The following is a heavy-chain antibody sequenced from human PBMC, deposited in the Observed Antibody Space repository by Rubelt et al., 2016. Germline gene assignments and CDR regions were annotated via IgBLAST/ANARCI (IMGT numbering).Heavy chain of an antibody. CDR3: STTAMEHIPHDAFDV. J-gene: IGHJ3*01. D-gene: IGHD5-18*01. CDR2: TRNKANSYTT. Sequence: GGEWVGRTRNKANSYTTEYAASVKGRFTISRDDSKNRLYLQMNSLKTEDTAVYYCSTTAMEHIPHDAFDVWAKGQWSPSLQ. V-gene: IGHV3-72*01.